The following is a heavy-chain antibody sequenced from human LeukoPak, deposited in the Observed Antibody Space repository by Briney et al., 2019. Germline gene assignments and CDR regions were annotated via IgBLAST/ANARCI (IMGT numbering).Heavy chain of an antibody. CDR3: AKDMFKAAGFDY. D-gene: IGHD6-13*01. CDR2: ISSSGSTI. V-gene: IGHV3-11*01. CDR1: GFTFSDYY. Sequence: SGGSLRPSCAASGFTFSDYYMSWIRQAPGKGLEWVSYISSSGSTIYYADSVKGRFTISRDNAKNSLYLQMNSLRAEDTALYYCAKDMFKAAGFDYWGQGTLVTVSS. J-gene: IGHJ4*02.